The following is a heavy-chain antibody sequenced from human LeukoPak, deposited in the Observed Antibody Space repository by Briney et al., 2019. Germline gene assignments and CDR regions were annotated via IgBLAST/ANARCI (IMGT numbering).Heavy chain of an antibody. CDR1: GFTVSSNY. Sequence: GGSLRLSCAVSGFTVSSNYMNWVRQAPGKGLEWVAVISYDGKVKHYTDSVKGRFTISRDNSRNTLYLQMNSLGTEDTALYYCAKEIHPRSSNGWPFDYWGQGTLVTVSS. V-gene: IGHV3-30*18. J-gene: IGHJ4*02. CDR2: ISYDGKVK. CDR3: AKEIHPRSSNGWPFDY. D-gene: IGHD6-19*01.